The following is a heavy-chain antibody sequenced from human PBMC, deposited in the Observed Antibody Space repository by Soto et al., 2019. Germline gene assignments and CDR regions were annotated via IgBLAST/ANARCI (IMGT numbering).Heavy chain of an antibody. J-gene: IGHJ5*02. CDR2: IIPIFGTA. V-gene: IGHV1-69*13. Sequence: ASVKVSCKASGGTFSSYAISWVRQAPGQGLEWMGGIIPIFGTANYAQKFQGRVTITADESTSTAYMELSSLRSEDTAVYYCASLAQYYYDSSGYYYGGDWFDPWGQGTLVTVSS. CDR3: ASLAQYYYDSSGYYYGGDWFDP. CDR1: GGTFSSYA. D-gene: IGHD3-22*01.